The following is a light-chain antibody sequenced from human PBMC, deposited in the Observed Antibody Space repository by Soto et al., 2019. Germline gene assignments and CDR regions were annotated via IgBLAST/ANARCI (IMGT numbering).Light chain of an antibody. CDR3: QSHDSSLSGWV. CDR1: SSNIGAGYD. V-gene: IGLV1-40*01. Sequence: QSVLTQPPSVSGAPGQRVTISCTGSSSNIGAGYDVHWYQQLPGTAPKLLIYGNSNRPSGVPDRFSGSKSGTSASLAITGLQAEDEPDYYCQSHDSSLSGWVFGGGTKLTV. CDR2: GNS. J-gene: IGLJ3*02.